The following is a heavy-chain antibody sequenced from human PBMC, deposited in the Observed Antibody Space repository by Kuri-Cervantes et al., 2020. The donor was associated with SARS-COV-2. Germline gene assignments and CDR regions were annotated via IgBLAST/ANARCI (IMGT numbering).Heavy chain of an antibody. CDR3: AREKLIPAAFDF. CDR2: VYHTGHT. J-gene: IGHJ4*02. CDR1: GGSINSGAFY. V-gene: IGHV4-31*03. D-gene: IGHD6-13*01. Sequence: SETLSLTCTVSGGSINSGAFYWSWIRQLPGKGLEWIGYVYHTGHTYYNPPLKSRVTISMDTSKNQFSLKLTSVTAADTAVYYCAREKLIPAAFDFWGQGTLVTVSS.